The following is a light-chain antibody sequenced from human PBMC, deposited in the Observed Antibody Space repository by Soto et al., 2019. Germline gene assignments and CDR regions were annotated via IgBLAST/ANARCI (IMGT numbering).Light chain of an antibody. CDR2: LGS. J-gene: IGKJ4*01. CDR3: MHALQTPLN. V-gene: IGKV2-28*01. CDR1: QILLHRNGYNY. Sequence: VMTQSAVALPVSPGEPASISCRSSQILLHRNGYNYLDWYLQKPGQSPQLLIYLGSNRASGVPDRFSGSGAGTDFTLKISRVESEDVGVYYCMHALQTPLNFGGGTKVDIK.